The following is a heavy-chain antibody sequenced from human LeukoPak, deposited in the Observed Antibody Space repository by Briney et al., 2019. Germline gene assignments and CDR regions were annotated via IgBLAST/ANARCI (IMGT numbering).Heavy chain of an antibody. CDR1: GYTFTGYY. CDR3: ARERGSYSGHDAFDI. V-gene: IGHV1-2*02. CDR2: INPNSGGT. J-gene: IGHJ3*02. D-gene: IGHD1-26*01. Sequence: ASVKVSCKASGYTFTGYYMHWVRQAPGQGLEWMGWINPNSGGTNYAQKFQGRVTMTRDTSISTAYMELSRLRSDDTAVYYCARERGSYSGHDAFDIWGQGTMVTVSS.